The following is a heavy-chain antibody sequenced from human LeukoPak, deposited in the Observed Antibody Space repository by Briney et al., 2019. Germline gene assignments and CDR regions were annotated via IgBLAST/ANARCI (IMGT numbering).Heavy chain of an antibody. Sequence: SETLSLTCTVSGGSISSGSYYWSWIRQPAGKGLEWIGRIYTSGSTNYNPSLKSRVTISVDTSKNQFSLKLSSVTAADTAVYYCARNAKLELAFDPWGQGTLVTVSS. J-gene: IGHJ5*02. CDR2: IYTSGST. D-gene: IGHD1-7*01. CDR1: GGSISSGSYY. CDR3: ARNAKLELAFDP. V-gene: IGHV4-61*02.